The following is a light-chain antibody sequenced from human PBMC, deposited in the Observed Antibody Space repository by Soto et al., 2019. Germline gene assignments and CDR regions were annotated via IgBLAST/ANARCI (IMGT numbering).Light chain of an antibody. J-gene: IGKJ1*01. CDR1: QSVSSSY. Sequence: IVLTQSPGTLSLSPGERATLSCRASQSVSSSYLAWYQQKPGQAPRLLIYGASNRATGIPDRFSGSGSGTDFTLTISRLEPEDFAVYYCQQYGSSPVTFGQGTKV. V-gene: IGKV3-20*01. CDR3: QQYGSSPVT. CDR2: GAS.